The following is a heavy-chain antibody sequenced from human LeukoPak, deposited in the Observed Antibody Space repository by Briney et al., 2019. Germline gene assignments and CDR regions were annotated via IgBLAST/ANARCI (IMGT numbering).Heavy chain of an antibody. CDR3: ARDSSPGYYDYVWGTYPRY. J-gene: IGHJ4*02. Sequence: PGGSLRLSCAASGFTFSSYAMSWVRQAPGKGLDWVSGLSGGGGSTYYADSVKGRFTISRDNSKNTLYLQMNSLRAEDTAVYYCARDSSPGYYDYVWGTYPRYWGQGTLVTVSS. CDR1: GFTFSSYA. D-gene: IGHD3-16*02. V-gene: IGHV3-23*01. CDR2: LSGGGGST.